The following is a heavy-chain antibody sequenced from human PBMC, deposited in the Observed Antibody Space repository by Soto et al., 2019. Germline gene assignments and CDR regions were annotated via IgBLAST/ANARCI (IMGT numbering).Heavy chain of an antibody. D-gene: IGHD2-8*01. CDR2: IYYSGST. CDR3: ARGYCTNGVRYASGAAFDI. Sequence: PSETLSLTCTVSGGSISSSSYYWGWIRQPPGKGLEWIGSIYYSGSTYYNPSLKSRVTISVDTSKNQFSLKLSSVTAADTAVYYCARGYCTNGVRYASGAAFDIWGQGTMVTVSS. J-gene: IGHJ3*02. CDR1: GGSISSSSYY. V-gene: IGHV4-39*01.